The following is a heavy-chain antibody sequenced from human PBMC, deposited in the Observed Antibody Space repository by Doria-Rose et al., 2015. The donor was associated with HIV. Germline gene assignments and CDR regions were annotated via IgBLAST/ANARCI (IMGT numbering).Heavy chain of an antibody. CDR1: GVSLSSPGMG. CDR3: ARIKSSRWYHKYYFDF. V-gene: IGHV2-26*01. CDR2: IFSDDER. D-gene: IGHD6-13*01. Sequence: VTLKESGPVLVKPTETLTLTCTVSGVSLSSPGMGVSWIRQPPGKALEWPANIFSDDERSYTPPLKSRLTISRCTSKSQVVLTMTDMDPVDTATYYCARIKSSRWYHKYYFDFWGQGALVIVSA. J-gene: IGHJ4*02.